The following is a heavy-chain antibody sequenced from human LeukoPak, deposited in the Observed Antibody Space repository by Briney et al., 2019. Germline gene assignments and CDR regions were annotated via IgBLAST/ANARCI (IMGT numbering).Heavy chain of an antibody. CDR2: IYYSGST. J-gene: IGHJ4*02. Sequence: PSETLSLTCTVSGGSISSSSYYSGWIRQPPGKGLEWIGSIYYSGSTYYNPSLKSRVTISVDTSKNQFSLKLSSVTAADTAVYYCASGGGIRMVPYYWGQGTLVTVSS. CDR3: ASGGGIRMVPYY. CDR1: GGSISSSSYY. V-gene: IGHV4-39*01. D-gene: IGHD3-10*01.